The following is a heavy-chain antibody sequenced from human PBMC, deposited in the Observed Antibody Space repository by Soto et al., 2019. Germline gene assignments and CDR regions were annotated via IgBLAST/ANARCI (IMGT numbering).Heavy chain of an antibody. CDR2: IYHTGST. CDR1: GGSVNSDNYY. J-gene: IGHJ4*02. D-gene: IGHD6-6*01. V-gene: IGHV4-61*01. CDR3: AREFSNSPEAFDS. Sequence: LSLTCPVSGGSVNSDNYYWSWIRQPPGRGLDWIGYIYHTGSTNYNPSLNSRVTISVDTSRNQFSLKLNSVTAADTAVYYCAREFSNSPEAFDSWGQGTLVTVSS.